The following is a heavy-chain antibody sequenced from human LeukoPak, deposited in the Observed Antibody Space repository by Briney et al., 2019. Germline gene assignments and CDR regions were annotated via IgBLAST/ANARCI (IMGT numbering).Heavy chain of an antibody. CDR2: ISYDGSIE. Sequence: GGSLRLSCAASGFPFSGYAMHWVRQAPGKGLGWVAIISYDGSIENYADSVRGRFTVSRDNSKNTVYLQMNSLRTDDTARYFCAREEEGELPDYWGQGTLVTVSS. D-gene: IGHD1-26*01. J-gene: IGHJ4*02. V-gene: IGHV3-30*03. CDR1: GFPFSGYA. CDR3: AREEEGELPDY.